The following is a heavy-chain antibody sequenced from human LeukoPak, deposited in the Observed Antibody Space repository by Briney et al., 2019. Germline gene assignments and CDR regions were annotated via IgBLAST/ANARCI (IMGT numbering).Heavy chain of an antibody. V-gene: IGHV4-34*01. D-gene: IGHD6-6*01. CDR1: GGSFSGYY. CDR2: INHSGST. J-gene: IGHJ4*02. CDR3: ARGYGGRVAARFFDY. Sequence: PSETLSLTCAVYGGSFSGYYWSWIRQPPGKGLEWIGEINHSGSTNYNPSLKSRVTISVDTSKNQFSLKLSSVTAADTAVYYCARGYGGRVAARFFDYWGRGTLVTVSS.